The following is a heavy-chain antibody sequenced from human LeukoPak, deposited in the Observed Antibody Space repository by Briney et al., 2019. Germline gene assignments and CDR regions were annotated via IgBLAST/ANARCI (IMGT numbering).Heavy chain of an antibody. V-gene: IGHV4-59*01. D-gene: IGHD3-9*01. Sequence: SETLSLTCTVSGGSISSYYWSWIRQPPGKGLEWIGYIYYSGSTNYNPSLKSRVTISVYTSKNQFSLKLSSVTAADTAVYYCARILRGYDILTGYYTTNWFDPWGQGTLVTVSS. CDR3: ARILRGYDILTGYYTTNWFDP. J-gene: IGHJ5*02. CDR2: IYYSGST. CDR1: GGSISSYY.